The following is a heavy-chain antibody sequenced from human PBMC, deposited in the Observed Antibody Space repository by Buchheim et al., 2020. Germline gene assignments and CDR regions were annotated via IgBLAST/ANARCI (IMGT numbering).Heavy chain of an antibody. Sequence: QVQLVESGGGVVQPGRSLRLSCAASGFTFSSYGMHWVRQAPGKGLEWVAVIWYDGSNKYYADSVKGRFTISRDNSKNTLYLQMNSLRAEDTAVYYCARDTVYYGGNGEFDYWGQGTL. J-gene: IGHJ4*02. D-gene: IGHD4-23*01. CDR3: ARDTVYYGGNGEFDY. CDR2: IWYDGSNK. CDR1: GFTFSSYG. V-gene: IGHV3-33*01.